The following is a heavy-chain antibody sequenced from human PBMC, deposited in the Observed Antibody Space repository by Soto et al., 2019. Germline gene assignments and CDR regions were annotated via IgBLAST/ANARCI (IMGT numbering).Heavy chain of an antibody. CDR3: ARAAGSGSYYQHAFDI. CDR2: ISAYNGNT. Sequence: ASVKVSCKASGYTFTSYGISWVRQAPGQGLEWMGWISAYNGNTNYAQKLQGRVTMTTDTSTSPAYMELRSLRSDDTAVYYFARAAGSGSYYQHAFDIWGQGTMVTVSS. CDR1: GYTFTSYG. V-gene: IGHV1-18*01. D-gene: IGHD3-10*01. J-gene: IGHJ3*02.